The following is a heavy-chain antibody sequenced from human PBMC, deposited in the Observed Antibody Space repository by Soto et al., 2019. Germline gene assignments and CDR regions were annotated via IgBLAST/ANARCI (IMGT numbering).Heavy chain of an antibody. CDR3: AGPVVRLLEWSFDY. CDR1: GGSISSSSYY. D-gene: IGHD3-3*01. J-gene: IGHJ4*02. V-gene: IGHV4-39*01. Sequence: SETLSLTYTVSGGSISSSSYYWGWIRQPPGKGLEWIGSIYYSGSTYYNPSLKSRVTISVDTSKNQFSLNLSSVTAADTAVYYCAGPVVRLLEWSFDYGGQGILVTVSS. CDR2: IYYSGST.